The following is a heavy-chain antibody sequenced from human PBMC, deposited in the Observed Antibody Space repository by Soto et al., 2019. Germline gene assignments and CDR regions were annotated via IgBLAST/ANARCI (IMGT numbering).Heavy chain of an antibody. CDR3: ARDLSSSSWYNYYYGMDV. Sequence: QVQLVQSGAEVKKPGASVKVSCKASGYTFTGYYIHWVRQAPGQGLEWMGWINPNSGGTNYAQKFQGWVTMTRDTSIITAYMELSRLRSDDTAVYYCARDLSSSSWYNYYYGMDVWGQGTTVTVSS. V-gene: IGHV1-2*04. J-gene: IGHJ6*02. D-gene: IGHD6-13*01. CDR1: GYTFTGYY. CDR2: INPNSGGT.